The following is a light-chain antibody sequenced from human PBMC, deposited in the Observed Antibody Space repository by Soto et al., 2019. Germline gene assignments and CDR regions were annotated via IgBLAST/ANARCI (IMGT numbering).Light chain of an antibody. CDR3: QQSYTKRLT. Sequence: DIQMTQSPSSLSAYVGDRVTITCRASQSISNRLNWYQQQPGKAPKLLIYTASNLQSGVPSRFSGSGSGTDFTLTINSLQPEDFASYYCQQSYTKRLTFGPGTKVDIK. V-gene: IGKV1-39*01. CDR1: QSISNR. J-gene: IGKJ3*01. CDR2: TAS.